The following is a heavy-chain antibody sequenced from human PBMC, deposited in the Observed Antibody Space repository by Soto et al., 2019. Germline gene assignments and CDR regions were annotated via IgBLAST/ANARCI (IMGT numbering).Heavy chain of an antibody. CDR2: ISAYNGNT. D-gene: IGHD2-15*01. CDR3: ARFSGGSYNTYYFYYGMDV. Sequence: ASVKVSCKSSGSTFASYGISWVLLAPGQGLDWMGWISAYNGNTKYAQDLQGRVTMTTDTSTSTAYMELRSLRSDDTAVYYCARFSGGSYNTYYFYYGMDVWGQGTTVTVSS. J-gene: IGHJ6*02. V-gene: IGHV1-18*04. CDR1: GSTFASYG.